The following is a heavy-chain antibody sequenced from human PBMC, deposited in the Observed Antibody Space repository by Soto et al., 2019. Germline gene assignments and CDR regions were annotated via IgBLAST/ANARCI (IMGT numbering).Heavy chain of an antibody. D-gene: IGHD3-10*01. J-gene: IGHJ6*02. V-gene: IGHV3-33*01. CDR1: GFTFSSYG. CDR3: ARDRTYYGSGSKGMDF. Sequence: LRLSCVAAGFTFSSYGMHWVRQAPGKGLEWLAIIRYDGSNKYYGDSVKGRFTISRDNSKNTLYLEMDSLRAEDTAVYYCARDRTYYGSGSKGMDFWGQGTTVTVSS. CDR2: IRYDGSNK.